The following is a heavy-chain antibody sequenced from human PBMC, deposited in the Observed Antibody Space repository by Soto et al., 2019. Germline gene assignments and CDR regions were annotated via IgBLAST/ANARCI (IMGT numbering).Heavy chain of an antibody. J-gene: IGHJ4*02. V-gene: IGHV1-69*01. CDR3: ARVPHDYPKGPYYFDY. D-gene: IGHD4-17*01. CDR2: IIPIFGTA. Sequence: QVQLVQSGAEVKKPGSSVKVSCKASGGTFSSYAISWVRQAPGQGLEWMGGIIPIFGTANYAQKFQGRVTITADESTSTAYMEPSSLRSEDTAVYYCARVPHDYPKGPYYFDYWGQGTLVTVSS. CDR1: GGTFSSYA.